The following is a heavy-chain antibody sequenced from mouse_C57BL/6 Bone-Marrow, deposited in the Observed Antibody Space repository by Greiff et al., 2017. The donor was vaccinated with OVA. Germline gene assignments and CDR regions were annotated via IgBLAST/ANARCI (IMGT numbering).Heavy chain of an antibody. CDR3: ATLLRSCYFDY. D-gene: IGHD1-1*01. J-gene: IGHJ2*01. V-gene: IGHV1-52*01. Sequence: QVQLQQPGAELVRPGSSVKLSCKASGYTFTSYWMHWVKQRPIQGLEWIGNIDPSDSETHYNQKFKDKATLTVDKSSSTAYMQLSSLTSEDSAVYYCATLLRSCYFDYWGQGTTLTVSS. CDR1: GYTFTSYW. CDR2: IDPSDSET.